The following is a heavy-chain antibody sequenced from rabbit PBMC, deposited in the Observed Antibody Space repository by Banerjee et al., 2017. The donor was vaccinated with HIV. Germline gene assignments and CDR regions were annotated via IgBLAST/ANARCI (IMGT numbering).Heavy chain of an antibody. CDR1: GFSFSSNA. J-gene: IGHJ4*01. CDR3: ARWNSDWDAFSL. CDR2: IYAGSGRA. V-gene: IGHV1S45*01. Sequence: QEQLEESGGDLVKPGGTLTLTCTASGFSFSSNAMCWVRQAPGKGLEWIACIYAGSGRAYYASWAKGRFTISKTSSTTVTLQMTSLTAADTATHFCARWNSDWDAFSLWGQGTLVTVS. D-gene: IGHD4-1*01.